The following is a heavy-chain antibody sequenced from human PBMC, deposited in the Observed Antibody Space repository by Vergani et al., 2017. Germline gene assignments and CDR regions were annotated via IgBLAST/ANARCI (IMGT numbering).Heavy chain of an antibody. D-gene: IGHD3-3*01. V-gene: IGHV3-9*01. Sequence: EVQLVESGGGLVQPGRSLRLSCAASGFTFDDYAMHWVRQAPGKGLEWVSGISWNSGSIGYADSVKGRFTISRDNAKNSLYLQMNSLRAEDTALYYCAKDGSDDLWSGYPSMDVWGKGTTVTVSS. CDR1: GFTFDDYA. CDR3: AKDGSDDLWSGYPSMDV. CDR2: ISWNSGSI. J-gene: IGHJ6*04.